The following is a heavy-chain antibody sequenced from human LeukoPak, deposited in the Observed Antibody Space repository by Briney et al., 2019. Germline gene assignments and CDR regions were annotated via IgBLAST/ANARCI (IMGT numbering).Heavy chain of an antibody. CDR2: ISYDGSNK. V-gene: IGHV3-30*04. J-gene: IGHJ6*02. CDR3: ARGYPRGGYSSYDQTSYYYYGMDV. Sequence: PGGSLRLSCAASGFTFSSYAMHWVRQAPGKGLEWVAVISYDGSNKYYADSVKGRFTISRDNSKNTLYLQMNSLRAEDTAVYYCARGYPRGGYSSYDQTSYYYYGMDVWGQGTTVTVSS. CDR1: GFTFSSYA. D-gene: IGHD5-12*01.